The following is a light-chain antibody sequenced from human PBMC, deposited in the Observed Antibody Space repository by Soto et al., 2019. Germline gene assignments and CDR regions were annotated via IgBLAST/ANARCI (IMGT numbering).Light chain of an antibody. CDR2: SYN. Sequence: QSVLTQPPSASGTPGQRVTISCSGSNSNIASKTVNWYQQLPGPAPKLLIYSYNQRPSGVPDRISGSKSGTSASLAISGLQSEDEADYYCASWDDSLNGWVFGGGTKLTVL. V-gene: IGLV1-44*01. J-gene: IGLJ3*02. CDR3: ASWDDSLNGWV. CDR1: NSNIASKT.